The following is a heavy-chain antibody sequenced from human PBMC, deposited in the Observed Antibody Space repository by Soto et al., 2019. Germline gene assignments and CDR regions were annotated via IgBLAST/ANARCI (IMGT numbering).Heavy chain of an antibody. V-gene: IGHV3-23*01. J-gene: IGHJ4*02. CDR2: ITNSGGST. CDR3: AKLVRN. Sequence: EVQLLESGGGLVQPGGSLRLSCAASGFTFSTHAMSWVRQAPGKGLAWVSVITNSGGSTYYADSVKGRFTISRDTSKNTLYLQTNSLRAEDTAVYYCAKLVRNWGQGTLVTVSS. D-gene: IGHD2-8*02. CDR1: GFTFSTHA.